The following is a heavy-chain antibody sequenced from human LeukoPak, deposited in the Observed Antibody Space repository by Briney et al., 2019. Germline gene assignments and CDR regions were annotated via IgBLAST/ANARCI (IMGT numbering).Heavy chain of an antibody. CDR3: ARRGYNFGGQTSHFDV. V-gene: IGHV4-39*01. CDR1: AGSISSSSHY. Sequence: SETLSLTCTASAGSISSSSHYWAWIRQPPGAGLEWIGNVYYSGSTYYNPSLKSRVIISVDTSQNQFSLRLRSVTAADTAVYYCARRGYNFGGQTSHFDVWGQGGLVAVSS. D-gene: IGHD5-24*01. CDR2: VYYSGST. J-gene: IGHJ4*02.